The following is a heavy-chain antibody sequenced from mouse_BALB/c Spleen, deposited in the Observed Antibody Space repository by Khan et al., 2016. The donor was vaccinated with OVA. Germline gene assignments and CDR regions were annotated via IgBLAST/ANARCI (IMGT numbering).Heavy chain of an antibody. CDR1: GYTFTSYW. J-gene: IGHJ3*01. CDR2: INPSTGYT. Sequence: QMQLEESGAELAKPGASVKMSCKASGYTFTSYWMHWVKQRPGQGLEWIGYINPSTGYTEYNQKFKDKATLTADKSPSTAYMQLSSLTSEDSAVYYCANHGSSSAWFTYWGQGTLVTVSA. D-gene: IGHD1-1*01. V-gene: IGHV1-7*01. CDR3: ANHGSSSAWFTY.